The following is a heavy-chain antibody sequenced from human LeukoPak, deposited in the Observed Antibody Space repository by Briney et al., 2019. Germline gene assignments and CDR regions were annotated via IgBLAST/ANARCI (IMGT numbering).Heavy chain of an antibody. Sequence: GGSLRLSCAASGFTFDDYGMSWVRQAPGKGLEWVSGINWNGGSTGYADSVKGRFTISRDNAKSSLYLQMSSLRAEDTALYYCARDSNGYYNFDYWGQGTLVTVSS. CDR1: GFTFDDYG. J-gene: IGHJ4*02. CDR2: INWNGGST. CDR3: ARDSNGYYNFDY. V-gene: IGHV3-20*04. D-gene: IGHD3-22*01.